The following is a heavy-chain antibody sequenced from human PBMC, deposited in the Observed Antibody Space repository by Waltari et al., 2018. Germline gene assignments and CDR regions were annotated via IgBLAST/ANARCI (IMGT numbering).Heavy chain of an antibody. J-gene: IGHJ4*02. CDR1: DKSISSGYF. D-gene: IGHD6-19*01. Sequence: QVRLQESGPGLVKPSETLSLTCAVSDKSISSGYFWGWIRQAPGKGLEWIGSFYFGVNTYYNPTLQSRVSISIDTSKNQFSLRLTSVTAADTAVYYCVSRVTVAGLFDYCGQGSMVTVSP. V-gene: IGHV4-38-2*01. CDR2: FYFGVNT. CDR3: VSRVTVAGLFDY.